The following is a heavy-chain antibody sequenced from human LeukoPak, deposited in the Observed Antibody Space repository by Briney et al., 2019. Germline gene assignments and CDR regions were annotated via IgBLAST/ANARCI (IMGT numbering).Heavy chain of an antibody. CDR3: ARDWDTTYYMDV. CDR2: INPSGGST. D-gene: IGHD5-18*01. Sequence: ASVKVSCKASGYIFTSCYMHWVRQAPGQGLEWMGIINPSGGSTSYAQKFQGRVTMTRDTSTSTVYMELSSLRSEDTAVYYCARDWDTTYYMDVWGKGTTVTVSS. CDR1: GYIFTSCY. J-gene: IGHJ6*03. V-gene: IGHV1-46*01.